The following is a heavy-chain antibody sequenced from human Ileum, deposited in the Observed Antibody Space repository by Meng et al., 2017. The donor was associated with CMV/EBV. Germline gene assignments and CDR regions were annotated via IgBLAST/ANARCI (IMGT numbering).Heavy chain of an antibody. V-gene: IGHV3-23*05. J-gene: IGHJ4*02. D-gene: IGHD3-9*01. CDR1: INYA. CDR3: AKGGYYDILTSPPPELHFDF. CDR2: IHGSGGSD. Sequence: INYAVRWVRQAPGEGLVWVSVIHGSGGSDFYSDSVKGRFTISRDNSQKTLYLQMNNLRAEDTAVYYCAKGGYYDILTSPPPELHFDFWGQGSLVTVSS.